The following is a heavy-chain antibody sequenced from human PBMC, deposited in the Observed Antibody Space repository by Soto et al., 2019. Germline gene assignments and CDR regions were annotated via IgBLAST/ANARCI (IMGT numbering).Heavy chain of an antibody. CDR1: GFTFNSYG. J-gene: IGHJ4*02. CDR2: ISYDGNNK. V-gene: IGHV3-30*18. CDR3: AKDQHYYDSSGFHATSYYPDY. Sequence: GGSLRLSCAASGFTFNSYGMHWVRQAPGKGLEWVAFISYDGNNKYYGDSVKGRFTISRDNSKNTLNLQMNSLRGEDTAVYYCAKDQHYYDSSGFHATSYYPDYWGQGTLVTVSS. D-gene: IGHD3-22*01.